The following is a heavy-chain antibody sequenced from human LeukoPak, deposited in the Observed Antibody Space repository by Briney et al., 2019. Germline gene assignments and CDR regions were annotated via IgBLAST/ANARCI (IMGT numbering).Heavy chain of an antibody. V-gene: IGHV3-23*01. Sequence: TGGSLRLSCEASGFTFSSSAMNWVRQAPGKGLEWVSAISGSGGSTYYADSVKGRFTISRDDSKNTLYLQMNSLRAEDTAVYYCTRHDQGLDYWGQGTLVTVSS. CDR3: TRHDQGLDY. CDR2: ISGSGGST. D-gene: IGHD1-1*01. J-gene: IGHJ4*02. CDR1: GFTFSSSA.